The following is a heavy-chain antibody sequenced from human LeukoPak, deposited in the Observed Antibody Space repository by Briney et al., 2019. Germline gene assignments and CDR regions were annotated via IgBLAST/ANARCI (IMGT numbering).Heavy chain of an antibody. CDR3: ARDGWAAIAARLFDY. CDR2: ISAYNGNT. Sequence: ASVKVSCKASGYTFTSYGISWVRQAPGQGLEWMGWISAYNGNTNYAQKLQGRVTMTTDTSTSTAYMELRSLRSDDTAVYYCARDGWAAIAARLFDYWGQGTLVTVSS. V-gene: IGHV1-18*01. D-gene: IGHD6-25*01. J-gene: IGHJ4*02. CDR1: GYTFTSYG.